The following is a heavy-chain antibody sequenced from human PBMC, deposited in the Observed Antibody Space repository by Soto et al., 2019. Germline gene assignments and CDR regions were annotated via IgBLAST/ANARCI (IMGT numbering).Heavy chain of an antibody. V-gene: IGHV5-51*01. CDR3: ARIGFENYDILTQLDY. J-gene: IGHJ4*02. CDR2: IYPGDSDT. Sequence: GESLKISCKGSGYTFTSYWIGWVRQMPGKGLEWMGIIYPGDSDTRYSPSFQGQVTISADKSISTAYLQWSSLKASDTAMYYCARIGFENYDILTQLDYWGQGTLVTVSS. D-gene: IGHD3-9*01. CDR1: GYTFTSYW.